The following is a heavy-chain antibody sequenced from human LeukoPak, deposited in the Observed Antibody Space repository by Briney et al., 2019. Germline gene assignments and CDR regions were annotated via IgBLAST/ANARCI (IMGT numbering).Heavy chain of an antibody. CDR2: IYYSGST. V-gene: IGHV4-59*01. CDR3: ARGMVRGVIRWFDP. D-gene: IGHD3-10*01. Sequence: PSETLSLTCTVSGGSISSFHWSWIRQPPGKGLEWIGYIYYSGSTNYNPSLKSRVTISVDTSKNQFSLKLSSVTAADTAVYYCARGMVRGVIRWFDPWGQGTLVTVSS. CDR1: GGSISSFH. J-gene: IGHJ5*02.